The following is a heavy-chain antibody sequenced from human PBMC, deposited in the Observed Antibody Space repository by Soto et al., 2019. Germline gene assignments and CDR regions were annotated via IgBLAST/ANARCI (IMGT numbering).Heavy chain of an antibody. Sequence: SLRLSCVASGFTFEDYSLHWVRQVPGKGLEWVAGIGGNSGSSGYADSVRGRFTVSRDNAKNSLFLQMSSLSPEDTALYYCTKRRSARPGFDAFDLWGQGTMVTVSS. J-gene: IGHJ3*01. CDR3: TKRRSARPGFDAFDL. CDR1: GFTFEDYS. D-gene: IGHD3-10*01. V-gene: IGHV3-9*01. CDR2: IGGNSGSS.